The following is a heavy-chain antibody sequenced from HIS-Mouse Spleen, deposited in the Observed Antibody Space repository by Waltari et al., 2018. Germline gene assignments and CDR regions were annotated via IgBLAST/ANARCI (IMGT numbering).Heavy chain of an antibody. CDR1: GCSIRSSRSY. Sequence: QLQLQASGPGLVKPSETLSLPCTVSGCSIRSSRSYRRWSRQPPGKGLEWIGSIYYSGSTYYNPSLKSRVTISVDTSKNQFSLKLSSVTAADTAVYYCARDDKVGLGYWGQGTLVTVSS. CDR3: ARDDKVGLGY. CDR2: IYYSGST. J-gene: IGHJ4*02. D-gene: IGHD3-3*01. V-gene: IGHV4-39*07.